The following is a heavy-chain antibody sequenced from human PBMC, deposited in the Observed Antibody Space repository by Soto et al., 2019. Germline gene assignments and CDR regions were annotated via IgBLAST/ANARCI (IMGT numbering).Heavy chain of an antibody. Sequence: QVQLQQWGAGLLKPSETLSLTCAVYGGSFSGYYWSWIRQPPGKGLEWIGEINHSGSTNYNPSLKCRVTISVDTSKNQFSLKLSSVTAADTAVYYCARGGPITIRWLRFDPWGQGTLVTVSS. CDR3: ARGGPITIRWLRFDP. V-gene: IGHV4-34*01. D-gene: IGHD3-10*01. CDR1: GGSFSGYY. J-gene: IGHJ5*02. CDR2: INHSGST.